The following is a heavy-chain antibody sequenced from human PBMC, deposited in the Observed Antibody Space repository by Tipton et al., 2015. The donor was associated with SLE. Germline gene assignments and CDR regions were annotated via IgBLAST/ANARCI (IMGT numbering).Heavy chain of an antibody. D-gene: IGHD2-15*01. J-gene: IGHJ4*02. CDR1: GYTFTSYY. CDR3: ARGKEDCSGGSCYSDY. CDR2: MNPNSGNT. V-gene: IGHV1-8*02. Sequence: QSGAEVKKPGASVKVSCKASGYTFTSYYMHWVRQATGQGLEWMGWMNPNSGNTGYAQKFQGRVTMTRNTSISTAYMELSSLRSEDTAVYYCARGKEDCSGGSCYSDYWGQGTLVTVSS.